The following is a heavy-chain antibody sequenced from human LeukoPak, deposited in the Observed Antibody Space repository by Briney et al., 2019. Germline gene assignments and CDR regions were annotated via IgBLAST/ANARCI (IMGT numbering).Heavy chain of an antibody. CDR3: AINYCGGDCYPDY. Sequence: GGSLRLSCAASGFTFRSYGMHWVRQAPGKGLEWVAVISYDGSNKYYADSVKGRFTISRDNSKNTLYLQMNNRRAEDTAVYYCAINYCGGDCYPDYWGQGTLVTVSS. CDR2: ISYDGSNK. D-gene: IGHD2-21*02. V-gene: IGHV3-30*03. CDR1: GFTFRSYG. J-gene: IGHJ4*02.